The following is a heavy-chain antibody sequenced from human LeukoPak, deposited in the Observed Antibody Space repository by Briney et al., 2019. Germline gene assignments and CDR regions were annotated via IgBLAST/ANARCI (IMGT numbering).Heavy chain of an antibody. D-gene: IGHD2-15*01. CDR1: GFTFSSYA. CDR2: ITRSAGGT. V-gene: IGHV3-23*01. Sequence: PGVSLRLSCGASGFTFSSYAMCWLRQAPGKGVVCLAAITRSAGGTFYADSSKGRFSLSSDTSRNALYTQMNRLSGPDLDVYYCELSGGKLSTPHDYWGQGTLVTVSS. CDR3: ELSGGKLSTPHDY. J-gene: IGHJ4*02.